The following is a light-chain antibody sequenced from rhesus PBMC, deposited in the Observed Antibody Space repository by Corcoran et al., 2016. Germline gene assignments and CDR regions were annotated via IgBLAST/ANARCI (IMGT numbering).Light chain of an antibody. Sequence: QAAPTQSPSVSGSPGQSVTISCTGTSSDIGGSNRVSWYQLHPGKAPKVMIYEVIKRPSGVSDRFSGSKSGNTASLTISGLQAADEADYYCSAYATFNTCIFGSGTRLTVL. V-gene: IGLV2-13*03. CDR1: SSDIGGSNR. CDR3: SAYATFNTCI. CDR2: EVI. J-gene: IGLJ1*01.